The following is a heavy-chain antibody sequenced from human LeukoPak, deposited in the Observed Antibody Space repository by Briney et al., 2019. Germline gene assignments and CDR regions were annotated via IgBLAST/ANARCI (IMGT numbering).Heavy chain of an antibody. V-gene: IGHV1-8*01. CDR2: MNPNSGNT. J-gene: IGHJ5*02. Sequence: ASVKVSCTASGYTFISYDINWVRQAPGQGLEWMGWMNPNSGNTAYAQKFQGRVTMTRSTSINTAYMELSSLTSDDTAVYYCARLGEYSNWFDPWGQGTLVIVSS. CDR3: ARLGEYSNWFDP. CDR1: GYTFISYD. D-gene: IGHD3-16*01.